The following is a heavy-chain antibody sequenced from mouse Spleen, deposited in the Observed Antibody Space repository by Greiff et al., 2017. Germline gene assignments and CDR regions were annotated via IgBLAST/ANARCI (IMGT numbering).Heavy chain of an antibody. D-gene: IGHD2-1*01. V-gene: IGHV5-9-3*01. CDR3: ARHGYGNYHYYAMDY. Sequence: EVQLVESGGGLVKLGGSLKLSCAASGFTFSSYAMSWVRQTPEKRLEWVATISSGGGNTYYPDSVKGRFTISRDNAKNTLYLQMSSLKSEDTAMYYCARHGYGNYHYYAMDYWGQGTSVTVSS. J-gene: IGHJ4*01. CDR1: GFTFSSYA. CDR2: ISSGGGNT.